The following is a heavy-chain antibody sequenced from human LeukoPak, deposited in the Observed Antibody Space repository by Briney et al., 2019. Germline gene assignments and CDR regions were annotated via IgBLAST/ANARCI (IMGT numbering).Heavy chain of an antibody. D-gene: IGHD5-18*01. J-gene: IGHJ4*02. CDR2: IKPDSGAT. CDR3: ARPEYRYGYILDY. Sequence: RASVKVSRKASGYTFTGHYIHWVRQAPGQGLEWMGWIKPDSGATNYAQKFQGRVTMTRDTSISTAHMELNRLTSDDTAVYYCARPEYRYGYILDYWGQGTLVTVSS. CDR1: GYTFTGHY. V-gene: IGHV1-2*02.